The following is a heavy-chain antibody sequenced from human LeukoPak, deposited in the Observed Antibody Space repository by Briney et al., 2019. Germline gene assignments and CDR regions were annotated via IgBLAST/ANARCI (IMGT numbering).Heavy chain of an antibody. CDR3: ARDYYDSSGYDPHAFDI. D-gene: IGHD3-22*01. Sequence: GGSLRLSCAASGFTFSSYSMNWVRQAPGKGLEWVSYISSSSSTIYYADSVKGRFTISRDNAKNSLYLQMNSLRDEDTAVYYCARDYYDSSGYDPHAFDIWGQGTMVTVSS. CDR2: ISSSSSTI. V-gene: IGHV3-48*02. CDR1: GFTFSSYS. J-gene: IGHJ3*02.